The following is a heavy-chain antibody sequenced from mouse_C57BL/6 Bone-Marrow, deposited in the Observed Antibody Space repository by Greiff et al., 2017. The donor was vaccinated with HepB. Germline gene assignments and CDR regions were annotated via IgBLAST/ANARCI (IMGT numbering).Heavy chain of an antibody. D-gene: IGHD1-1*01. CDR3: ARSGTTVVGRYY. V-gene: IGHV3-6*01. CDR1: GYSITSGYY. Sequence: EVKLMESGPGLVKPSQSLSLTCSVTGYSITSGYYWNWIRQFPGNKLEWMGYISYDGSNNYNPSLKNRISITRDTSKNQFFLKLNSVTTEDTATYYCARSGTTVVGRYYWGQGTTLTVSS. J-gene: IGHJ2*01. CDR2: ISYDGSN.